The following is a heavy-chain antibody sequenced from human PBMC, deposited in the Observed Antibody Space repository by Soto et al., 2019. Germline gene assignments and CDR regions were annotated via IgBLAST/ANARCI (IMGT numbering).Heavy chain of an antibody. CDR1: GFTVSSNC. V-gene: IGHV3-53*01. D-gene: IGHD6-13*01. CDR3: VRDSGSSWYGY. J-gene: IGHJ4*02. CDR2: LYSGGST. Sequence: EVQLVESGGGLIQPGGSLRLSCAASGFTVSSNCMSWVRQAPGKGLEWVSILYSGGSTHYADSVKGRFTISGDNSNNKLYLQMSSLRTEDTAVYYCVRDSGSSWYGYWGQGTLVTVSS.